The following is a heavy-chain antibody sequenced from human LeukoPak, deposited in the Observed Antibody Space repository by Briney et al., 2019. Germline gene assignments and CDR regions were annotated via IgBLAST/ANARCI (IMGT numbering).Heavy chain of an antibody. D-gene: IGHD6-19*01. CDR2: ISGSGGST. CDR1: GFTFSSYA. CDR3: AKVRELRGSGWFRAFDI. Sequence: GGSLRLSCAASGFTFSSYAMSWVRQAPGKGLEWVSTISGSGGSTYYADSVKGRFTISRDNSKNTMYLQMNSLRAEYTAVYYCAKVRELRGSGWFRAFDIWGQGTVVTASS. J-gene: IGHJ3*02. V-gene: IGHV3-23*01.